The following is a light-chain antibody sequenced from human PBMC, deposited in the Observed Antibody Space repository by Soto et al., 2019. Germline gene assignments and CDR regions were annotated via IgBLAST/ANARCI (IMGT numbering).Light chain of an antibody. Sequence: QSALSQPASVSGSPGQSITISCTGTSSDVGTYNIVSWYQQHPGKAPKLMIYEVSERPSGVSNRFSGSKSGNTASLTISGLQAEDEADYYCCSYAGSSTLVFGGGTQLTVL. CDR3: CSYAGSSTLV. CDR2: EVS. V-gene: IGLV2-23*02. J-gene: IGLJ2*01. CDR1: SSDVGTYNI.